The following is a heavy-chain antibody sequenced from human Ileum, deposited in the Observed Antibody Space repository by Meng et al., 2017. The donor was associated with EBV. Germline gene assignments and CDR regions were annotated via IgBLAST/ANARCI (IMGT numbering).Heavy chain of an antibody. V-gene: IGHV6-1*01. Sequence: QVQLHQSGPGLVPPSQTPYLTCAISGDRVSSNSAAWHWIRQSPSRGLEWLGRTYYRSKWYYDYAVSVKSRMTINPDTSKNQFSLQLNSVTPEDTAVYYCARGAYTSTWFWGQGTLVTVSS. CDR1: GDRVSSNSAA. J-gene: IGHJ1*01. CDR2: TYYRSKWYY. D-gene: IGHD6-13*01. CDR3: ARGAYTSTWF.